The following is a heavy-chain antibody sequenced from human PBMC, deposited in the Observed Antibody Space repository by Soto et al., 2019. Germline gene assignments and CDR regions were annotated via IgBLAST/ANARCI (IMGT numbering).Heavy chain of an antibody. CDR1: GFTFRSYV. D-gene: IGHD5-12*01. CDR2: ISYDGSNK. J-gene: IGHJ6*02. CDR3: AKDLSREVATTTKMYYHYGMDV. Sequence: QVQLVESGGGVVQPGRSLRLSCAASGFTFRSYVMHWVRQAPGKGLEWVAIISYDGSNKYYVNSVKGRFTISRDNSNNTLYPQMNSLRAEDTDIYYCAKDLSREVATTTKMYYHYGMDVWGQGTTVSVSS. V-gene: IGHV3-30*18.